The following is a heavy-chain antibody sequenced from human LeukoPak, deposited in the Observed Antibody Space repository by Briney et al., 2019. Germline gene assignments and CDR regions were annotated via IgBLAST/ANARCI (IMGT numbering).Heavy chain of an antibody. V-gene: IGHV4-34*01. CDR3: ARGLSAIVY. CDR2: INHSGST. D-gene: IGHD2-15*01. CDR1: GGSFSGYY. Sequence: SETLSLTCAVYGGSFSGYYWSWIRQPPGKGLEWIGEINHSGSTNYNPSLKSRVTISVDTSKNQFSLKLSSVTAADTAVYYCARGLSAIVYWGQGALVTVSS. J-gene: IGHJ4*02.